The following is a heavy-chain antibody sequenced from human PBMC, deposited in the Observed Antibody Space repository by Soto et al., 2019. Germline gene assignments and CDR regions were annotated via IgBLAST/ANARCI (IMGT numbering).Heavy chain of an antibody. J-gene: IGHJ6*03. Sequence: QVQLQESGPGLVKPSETLSLTCTVSGGSISSYYWSWIRQPPGKGLEWIGYIYYTGSTNYNPSLRSRATIAGDTAKNQFSLKLSVVTAADTAVYYCARALSPGFNYYYCSLDVSGKGTTVTVS. CDR1: GGSISSYY. CDR2: IYYTGST. D-gene: IGHD3-10*01. CDR3: ARALSPGFNYYYCSLDV. V-gene: IGHV4-59*01.